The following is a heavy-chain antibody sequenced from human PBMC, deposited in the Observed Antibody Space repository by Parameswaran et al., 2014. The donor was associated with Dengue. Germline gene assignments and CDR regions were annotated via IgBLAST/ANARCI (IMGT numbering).Heavy chain of an antibody. CDR2: INPSDGTT. Sequence: WVRQAPGQGLEWMGVINPSDGTTGYAQKFQGRLTVTRDRSTGTVYMDLSRLRSEDTAIYYCARGASLATTFGLSTGFYNWFDPWGQGTLVTVSS. J-gene: IGHJ5*02. CDR3: ARGASLATTFGLSTGFYNWFDP. D-gene: IGHD1-26*01. V-gene: IGHV1-46*01.